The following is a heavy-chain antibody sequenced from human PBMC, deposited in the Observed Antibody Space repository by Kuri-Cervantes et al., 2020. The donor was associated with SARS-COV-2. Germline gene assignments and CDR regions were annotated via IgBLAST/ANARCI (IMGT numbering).Heavy chain of an antibody. D-gene: IGHD2-2*01. CDR3: ARNVGCSSTSCQDYYYYGMDV. CDR2: IYHSGST. V-gene: IGHV4-38-2*01. J-gene: IGHJ6*02. CDR1: GYSISSGYY. Sequence: ESLKISCAVSGYSISSGYYWGWIRQPPGKGLEWIGSIYHSGSTYYNPSLKSRVTISVDTSKNQFSLKLSSVTAADTAVYYCARNVGCSSTSCQDYYYYGMDVWGQGTTVTVSS.